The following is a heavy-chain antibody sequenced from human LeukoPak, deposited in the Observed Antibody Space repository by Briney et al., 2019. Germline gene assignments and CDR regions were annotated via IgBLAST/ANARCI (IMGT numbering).Heavy chain of an antibody. CDR2: INHSGST. V-gene: IGHV4-34*01. J-gene: IGHJ4*02. CDR1: GGSFSGYY. D-gene: IGHD3-22*01. CDR3: ARGLVIITMIVVVPLPYYFDY. Sequence: PSETLSLTCAVYGGSFSGYYWSWIRQPPGKGLEWIGEINHSGSTNYNPSLKSRVTISVDTSKDQFSLKLSSVTAADTAVYYCARGLVIITMIVVVPLPYYFDYWGQGTLVTVSS.